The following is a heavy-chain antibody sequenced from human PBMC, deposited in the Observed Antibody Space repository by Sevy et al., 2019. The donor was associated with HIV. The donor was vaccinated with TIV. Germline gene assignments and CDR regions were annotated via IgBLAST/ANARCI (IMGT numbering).Heavy chain of an antibody. CDR2: IYYSGST. J-gene: IGHJ4*02. V-gene: IGHV4-61*01. Sequence: SETLSLTCTVSGGSVSSGSYYWSWIRQPPGKGLEWIGYIYYSGSTNYNPSLKSRVIISVDTSKNQFSLKLSSVTAADTAVYYCARELTYYDILTGYSPGYYFDYWGQGTLVTVSS. CDR1: GGSVSSGSYY. CDR3: ARELTYYDILTGYSPGYYFDY. D-gene: IGHD3-9*01.